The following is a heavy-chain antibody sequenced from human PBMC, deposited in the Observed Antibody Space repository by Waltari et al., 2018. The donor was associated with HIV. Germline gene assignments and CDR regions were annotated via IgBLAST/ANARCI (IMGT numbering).Heavy chain of an antibody. J-gene: IGHJ5*02. Sequence: QVQLQESGPGLVKPSETLSLTCTVSGGSISSYYWSWIRQPPGKGLEWIGYIYYSGSTNYNPSVKSRVTISVDASKNQLSLKLSSVTAADTAGYYCARDYYDSSGYYYGYSPWGQGTLVTVSS. CDR3: ARDYYDSSGYYYGYSP. V-gene: IGHV4-59*01. D-gene: IGHD3-22*01. CDR2: IYYSGST. CDR1: GGSISSYY.